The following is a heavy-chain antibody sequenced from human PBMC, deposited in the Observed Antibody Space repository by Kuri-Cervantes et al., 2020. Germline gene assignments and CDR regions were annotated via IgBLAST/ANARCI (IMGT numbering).Heavy chain of an antibody. J-gene: IGHJ4*02. V-gene: IGHV3-23*01. CDR3: AKVHIYAPRITMVRGVISKYYFDY. Sequence: GESLKISCAASGFTFSDHYMDWVRQAPGKGLEWVSAISGSGGSTYYADSVKGRFTISRDNSKNTLYLQMNSLRAEDTAVYYCAKVHIYAPRITMVRGVISKYYFDYWGQGTLVTVSS. CDR2: ISGSGGST. D-gene: IGHD3-10*01. CDR1: GFTFSDHY.